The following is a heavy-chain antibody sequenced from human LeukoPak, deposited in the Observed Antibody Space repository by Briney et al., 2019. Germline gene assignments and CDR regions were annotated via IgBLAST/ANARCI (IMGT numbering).Heavy chain of an antibody. CDR3: ARAQEGCSRASCYLEP. J-gene: IGHJ5*02. CDR1: GASISSANW. CDR2: MHHSGRT. Sequence: SETLSLTCAISGASISSANWWIWVRQPPGKGLEWIGEMHHSGRTNYNPSLKSRITISVDKSKNQVFLRLNSVAAADTALYYCARAQEGCSRASCYLEPWGQGTLVTVSS. D-gene: IGHD2-2*01. V-gene: IGHV4-4*02.